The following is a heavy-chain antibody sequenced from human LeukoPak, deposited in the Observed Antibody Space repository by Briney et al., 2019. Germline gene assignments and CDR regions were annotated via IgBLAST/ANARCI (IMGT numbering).Heavy chain of an antibody. V-gene: IGHV3-30*18. CDR2: ISYDGSNK. D-gene: IGHD2/OR15-2a*01. Sequence: AGGSLRLSCAASGFTFSSYGMHWVRQAPGKGLEWVAVISYDGSNKYYADSVKGRFTISRDNSKNTLYLQMSSLTAEDTAVYYCANDPFFERALYFDYWGQGTLVTVSS. CDR1: GFTFSSYG. J-gene: IGHJ4*02. CDR3: ANDPFFERALYFDY.